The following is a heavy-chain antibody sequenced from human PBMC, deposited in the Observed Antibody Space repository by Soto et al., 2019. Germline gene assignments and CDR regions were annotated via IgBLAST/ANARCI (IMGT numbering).Heavy chain of an antibody. CDR2: VNPSSGVT. Sequence: QVQLVQSGAEVKKPGASVKVSCKAFGYTFTSYYIHWVRQAPGQGLEWMGIVNPSSGVTGYTQKCQDRVTMTTDTSTSTVYMELSSLRSEDTAVYYCARDMREGLSGWHGVDYWGQGTLVTVSS. V-gene: IGHV1-46*01. CDR1: GYTFTSYY. D-gene: IGHD6-19*01. J-gene: IGHJ4*02. CDR3: ARDMREGLSGWHGVDY.